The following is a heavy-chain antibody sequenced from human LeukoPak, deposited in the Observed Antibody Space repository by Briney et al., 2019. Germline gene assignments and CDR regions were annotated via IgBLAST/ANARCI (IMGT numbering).Heavy chain of an antibody. J-gene: IGHJ4*02. CDR1: GGSFSGYY. Sequence: PETLSLTCAVYGGSFSGYYWTWLRQPPGKGLEWVGEINHSGSTNYNPSLKSRVTISVDTSKNQFSLKLSSVTAADTAVYYCARRAARPPKYSSGCYGVWGQGTLVTVSS. V-gene: IGHV4-34*01. CDR2: INHSGST. D-gene: IGHD6-19*01. CDR3: ARRAARPPKYSSGCYGV.